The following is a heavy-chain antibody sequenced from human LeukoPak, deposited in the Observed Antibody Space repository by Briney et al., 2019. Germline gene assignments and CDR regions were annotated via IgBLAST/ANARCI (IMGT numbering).Heavy chain of an antibody. CDR1: GYTFTSYY. J-gene: IGHJ3*02. D-gene: IGHD3-10*01. CDR2: INPSGGST. V-gene: IGHV1-46*01. Sequence: ASVKVSCKASGYTFTSYYMHWVRQAPGQGLEWMGIINPSGGSTSYAQKFQGRVTMTRDTSTSTVYMELSSLRSEDTAVYYCARGRERHGSGNQGSQDAFDIWGQGTMVTVSS. CDR3: ARGRERHGSGNQGSQDAFDI.